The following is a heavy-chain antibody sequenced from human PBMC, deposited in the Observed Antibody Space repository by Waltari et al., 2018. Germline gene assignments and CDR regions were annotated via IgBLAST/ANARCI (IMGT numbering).Heavy chain of an antibody. J-gene: IGHJ4*02. CDR1: GGSXSNYX. CDR3: ARTYYDTXGXWVDYFDF. V-gene: IGHV4-59*01. D-gene: IGHD3-22*01. Sequence: QVQLQESGPGLVKPSETLSLTCTVSGGSXSNYXWXWIRQPPGKGLEWIGYIYYTGSTNYNPSLKSRVTISVDTSKNQFSLNLNSVTAADTAMYYCARTYYDTXGXWVDYFDFWGQGTLVXXSS. CDR2: IYYTGST.